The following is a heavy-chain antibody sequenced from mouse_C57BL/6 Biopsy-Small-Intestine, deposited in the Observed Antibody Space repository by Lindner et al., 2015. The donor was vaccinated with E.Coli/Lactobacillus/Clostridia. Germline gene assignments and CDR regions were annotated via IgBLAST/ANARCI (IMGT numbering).Heavy chain of an antibody. J-gene: IGHJ3*01. Sequence: LQESGAELVKPGASVRLSCTAFGFNIKDYFMHWVKQRPEQDLEWIGRIDPEDGETKYAPKFQGKATIQTDTSSNTAYLQLSSLTFEDTAVYYCARGDDYLFTYWGQGTLVTVSA. V-gene: IGHV14-2*01. D-gene: IGHD2-4*01. CDR3: ARGDDYLFTY. CDR2: IDPEDGET. CDR1: GFNIKDYF.